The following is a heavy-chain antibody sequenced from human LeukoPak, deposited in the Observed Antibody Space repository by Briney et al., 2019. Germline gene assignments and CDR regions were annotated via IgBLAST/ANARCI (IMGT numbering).Heavy chain of an antibody. CDR2: MNPNRGDT. D-gene: IGHD3-3*01. CDR3: AREKGFWSPDHFDYFYYMDL. J-gene: IGHJ6*03. V-gene: IGHV1-8*01. CDR1: GYTFTTFD. Sequence: ASVKVSCKASGYTFTTFDITWVRQAPGQGLEWLGRMNPNRGDTGYAPKFLGRVTMTRNTFINTAYLEMSRLNSDDTAVYYCAREKGFWSPDHFDYFYYMDLWGEGTTVIVSS.